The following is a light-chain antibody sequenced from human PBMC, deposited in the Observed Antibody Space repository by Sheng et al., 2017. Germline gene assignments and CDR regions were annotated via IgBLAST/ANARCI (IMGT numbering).Light chain of an antibody. V-gene: IGKV1-6*01. J-gene: IGKJ3*01. CDR3: QQASRYPLT. CDR2: AAS. CDR1: QGIRFD. Sequence: AIQMTQSPSSLSASVGDRVTLTCRASQGIRFDLGWYQQKPGKAPKLLIHAASTLQSGVPSRFSGSRSGTDFTLTISSLQPEDFATYYCQQASRYPLTFGPGTKVDVK.